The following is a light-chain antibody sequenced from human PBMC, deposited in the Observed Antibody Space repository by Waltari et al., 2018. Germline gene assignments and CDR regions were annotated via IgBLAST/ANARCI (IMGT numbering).Light chain of an antibody. CDR1: QTVGSSS. Sequence: EIVLTQSPGTASLSPGERVTLSCRASQTVGSSSLAWYQQKPGQAPRLVIYRASRRAIGIPDRFSGSGSGTDFSLTISRLEPEDFAVYYCQQHGTLPATFGQGTKVEIK. V-gene: IGKV3-20*01. CDR2: RAS. CDR3: QQHGTLPAT. J-gene: IGKJ1*01.